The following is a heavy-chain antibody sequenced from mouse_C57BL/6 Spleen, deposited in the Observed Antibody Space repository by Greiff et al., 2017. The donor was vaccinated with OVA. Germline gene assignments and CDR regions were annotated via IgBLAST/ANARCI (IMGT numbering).Heavy chain of an antibody. CDR2: IHPNSGST. CDR1: VSTFTSYW. Sequence: QVPLQQSVAELVQPGASVPLSCTSSVSTFTSYWMLWLTQRPCPFLAWIGMIHPNSGSTNYNEQFKSKATLTVDKSSSTAYMQLSSLTSEDSAVYYCATGDYGSSYGWFAYWGQGTLVTVSA. V-gene: IGHV1-64*01. J-gene: IGHJ3*01. D-gene: IGHD1-1*01. CDR3: ATGDYGSSYGWFAY.